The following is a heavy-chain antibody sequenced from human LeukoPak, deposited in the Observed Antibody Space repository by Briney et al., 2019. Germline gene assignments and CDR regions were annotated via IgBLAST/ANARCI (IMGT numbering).Heavy chain of an antibody. CDR2: ISYDGSNK. J-gene: IGHJ4*02. CDR1: GFTFSSYA. D-gene: IGHD3-22*01. CDR3: ARASGDSVYYHVDY. V-gene: IGHV3-30*04. Sequence: GGSLRLSCAASGFTFSSYAMHWVRQAPGKGLEWVAVISYDGSNKYYADSVRGRFTISRDNSMNTLYLQTNSLRAEDTAVYYCARASGDSVYYHVDYWGQGTLVTVSS.